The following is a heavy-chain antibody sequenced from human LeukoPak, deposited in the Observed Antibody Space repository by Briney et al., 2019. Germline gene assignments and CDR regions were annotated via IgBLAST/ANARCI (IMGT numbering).Heavy chain of an antibody. CDR3: APPPDIVVVPAAATDWFDP. V-gene: IGHV3-21*01. J-gene: IGHJ5*02. CDR1: GFTFSSYS. CDR2: ISSSSSYI. Sequence: GGSLRLSCAASGFTFSSYSMNWVRQAPGKGLEWVSSISSSSSYIYYADSVKGRFTISRDNAKNSLYLEMNSLRAEDTAVYYCAPPPDIVVVPAAATDWFDPWGQGTLVTVSS. D-gene: IGHD2-2*01.